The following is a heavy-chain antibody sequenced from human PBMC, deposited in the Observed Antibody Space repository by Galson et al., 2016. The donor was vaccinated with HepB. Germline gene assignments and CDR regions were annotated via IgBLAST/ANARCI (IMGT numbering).Heavy chain of an antibody. CDR1: GGTFSRHA. D-gene: IGHD2-2*01. Sequence: SVKVSCKASGGTFSRHAISWVRQAPGQGLEWMGGIIPVFGTTNYAQKFQGRVTITADESTSTAYMELSSLRSEDTAVYYCARPRSPYCSSTNCFYYGMDLWGQGTTVTVSS. CDR3: ARPRSPYCSSTNCFYYGMDL. CDR2: IIPVFGTT. V-gene: IGHV1-69*13. J-gene: IGHJ6*02.